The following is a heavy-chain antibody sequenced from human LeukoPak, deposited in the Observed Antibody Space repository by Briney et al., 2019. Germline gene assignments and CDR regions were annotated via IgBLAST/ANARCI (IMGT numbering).Heavy chain of an antibody. CDR1: GFTFGDYA. Sequence: GGSLRLSCTASGFTFGDYAMSWFRQAPGKGLEWVGFIRSKAYGGTTEYAASVKGRFTISRDDSKSIAYLQMNSLKTEDTAVYYCTRPGYGGTGGFDYWGQGTLVTVSS. CDR3: TRPGYGGTGGFDY. J-gene: IGHJ4*02. V-gene: IGHV3-49*03. CDR2: IRSKAYGGTT. D-gene: IGHD4-23*01.